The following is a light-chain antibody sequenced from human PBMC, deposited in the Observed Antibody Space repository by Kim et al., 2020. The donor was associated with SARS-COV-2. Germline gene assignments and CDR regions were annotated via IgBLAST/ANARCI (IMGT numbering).Light chain of an antibody. CDR3: QVWNSGSVF. Sequence: GAPGKTARISCGGSKIGRKRVQWYQQKPGQAPLLVIYYDGDRPSGIPERFSGSNSGNTATLTISRVEAGDEADYYCQVWNSGSVFFGGGTQLTVL. J-gene: IGLJ2*01. V-gene: IGLV3-21*04. CDR2: YDG. CDR1: KIGRKR.